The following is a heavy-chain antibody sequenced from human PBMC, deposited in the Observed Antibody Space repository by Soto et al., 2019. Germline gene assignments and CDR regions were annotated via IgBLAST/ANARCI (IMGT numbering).Heavy chain of an antibody. CDR1: GFTFSSYS. J-gene: IGHJ6*02. CDR2: ISSSSSYI. V-gene: IGHV3-21*01. CDR3: ARNVRSIGGTYYGMDV. Sequence: PGGSLRLSCAASGFTFSSYSMNWVRQAPGKGLEWVSSISSSSSYIYYADSVKGRFTISRDNAKNSLYLQMNSLRAEDTAVYYCARNVRSIGGTYYGMDVWGQGTTVTV. D-gene: IGHD2-15*01.